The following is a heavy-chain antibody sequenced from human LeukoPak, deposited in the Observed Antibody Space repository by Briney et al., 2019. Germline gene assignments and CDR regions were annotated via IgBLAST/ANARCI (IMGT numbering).Heavy chain of an antibody. V-gene: IGHV1-69*04. CDR2: IMPILGIA. CDR1: GGTFSSYA. D-gene: IGHD2-15*01. J-gene: IGHJ4*02. Sequence: GSSVKVSCKGSGGTFSSYAISWVRQAPGQGLEWMGRIMPILGIANYAQKFQGRVTITADKSTSTAYMELSSLRSEDTAVYYCARDRCSGGSCYVTTPSFDYWGQGTLVTVSS. CDR3: ARDRCSGGSCYVTTPSFDY.